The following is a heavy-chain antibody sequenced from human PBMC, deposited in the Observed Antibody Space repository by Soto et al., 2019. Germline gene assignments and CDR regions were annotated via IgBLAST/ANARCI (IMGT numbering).Heavy chain of an antibody. Sequence: EVQLVESGGGLVQPGGSLRLSCAASGFTFSSYSMNWVRQAPGKGLEWVSSISSSSSYIYYADSVKGRFTISRDNAKNSLYLQMNSLRAEDTAVYYCARASDFWSGYYSVGGYYYYGMDVWGQGTTVTVSS. CDR1: GFTFSSYS. D-gene: IGHD3-3*01. CDR3: ARASDFWSGYYSVGGYYYYGMDV. J-gene: IGHJ6*02. CDR2: ISSSSSYI. V-gene: IGHV3-21*01.